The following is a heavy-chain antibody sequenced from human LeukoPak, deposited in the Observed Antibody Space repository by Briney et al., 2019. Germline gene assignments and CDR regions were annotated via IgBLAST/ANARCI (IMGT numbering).Heavy chain of an antibody. D-gene: IGHD5-24*01. CDR2: IYYSGST. CDR1: GGSISSYY. Sequence: PSETLSLTCTVSGGSISSYYWSWIRQPPGRGLERIGYIYYSGSTNYNPSLKSRVTISVDTSKNQFSLKLSSVTAADTAVYYCARGGRWLQSGLNYWGQGTLVTVSS. J-gene: IGHJ4*02. V-gene: IGHV4-59*01. CDR3: ARGGRWLQSGLNY.